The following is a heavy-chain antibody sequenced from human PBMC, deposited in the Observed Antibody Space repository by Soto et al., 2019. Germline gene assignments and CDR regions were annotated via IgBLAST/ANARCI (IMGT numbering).Heavy chain of an antibody. CDR2: IKKDGTEK. Sequence: GVSLRLSCSASGFTFSSCWMSWVRQAPGKGLEWVANIKKDGTEKKYVDSVKGRFTISRDNAKSSLYLQINNLRAEDTAVYYCTRVTVEVSGAEFDYWGQGTLVTVSS. J-gene: IGHJ4*02. V-gene: IGHV3-7*01. CDR3: TRVTVEVSGAEFDY. D-gene: IGHD6-19*01. CDR1: GFTFSSCW.